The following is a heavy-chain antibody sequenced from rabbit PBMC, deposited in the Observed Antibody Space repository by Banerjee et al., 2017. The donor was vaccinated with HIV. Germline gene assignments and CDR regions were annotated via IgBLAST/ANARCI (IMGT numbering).Heavy chain of an antibody. V-gene: IGHV1S7*01. CDR2: IYAGSGST. Sequence: QLEESGGDLVKPEGSLTLTCTASGFDFSSYHMGWVRQAPGKGLEWIGDIYAGSGSTYYASWVNGRFTISSDNAQNTVDLQMNSLTAADTATYFCARDLAGVIGWNFGLWGQGTLVTV. D-gene: IGHD4-1*01. J-gene: IGHJ3*01. CDR3: ARDLAGVIGWNFGL. CDR1: GFDFSSYH.